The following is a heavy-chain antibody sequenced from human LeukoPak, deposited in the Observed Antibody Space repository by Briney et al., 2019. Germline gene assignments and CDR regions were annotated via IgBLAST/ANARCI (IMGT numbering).Heavy chain of an antibody. Sequence: GGSLRLSCAASGFTFSDYHMSWIRQAPGKGLEWVSYISLSSTYTNYADSVKGRFTISRDNAKNLLYLQMNSLRVEDTAVYYCARDGWFGELDKDHFDYWGQGTLVTVSS. CDR1: GFTFSDYH. V-gene: IGHV3-11*06. CDR3: ARDGWFGELDKDHFDY. CDR2: ISLSSTYT. D-gene: IGHD3-10*01. J-gene: IGHJ4*02.